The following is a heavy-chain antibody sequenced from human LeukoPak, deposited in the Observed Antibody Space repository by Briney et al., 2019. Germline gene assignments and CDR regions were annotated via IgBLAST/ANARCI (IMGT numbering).Heavy chain of an antibody. D-gene: IGHD3-22*01. CDR2: ISTSGNTK. CDR3: ARDHYYDSAFDI. J-gene: IGHJ3*02. Sequence: HSGGSLRLSCAASGFTLSSYSMNWVRQGPGKALEWVSHISTSGNTKYYADSVKGRFTISRDSAKNSLFLEMNSLRAEDTAVYYCARDHYYDSAFDIWGQGTMVTVSS. V-gene: IGHV3-48*01. CDR1: GFTLSSYS.